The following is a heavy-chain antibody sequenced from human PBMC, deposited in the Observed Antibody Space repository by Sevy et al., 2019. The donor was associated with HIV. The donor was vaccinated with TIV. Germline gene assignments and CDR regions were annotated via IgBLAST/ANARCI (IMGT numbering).Heavy chain of an antibody. V-gene: IGHV1-46*03. CDR1: GYTFTSYY. CDR3: ARDHTIFGVLDYYYGMDV. J-gene: IGHJ6*02. D-gene: IGHD3-3*01. Sequence: ASVKVSCKASGYTFTSYYMHWVRQAPGQGLEWMGIINPSGGSTSYAQKFQGRVTMTRDTSTSTVYMELSSLRPEDTAVYYCARDHTIFGVLDYYYGMDVWGQGTTVTVSS. CDR2: INPSGGST.